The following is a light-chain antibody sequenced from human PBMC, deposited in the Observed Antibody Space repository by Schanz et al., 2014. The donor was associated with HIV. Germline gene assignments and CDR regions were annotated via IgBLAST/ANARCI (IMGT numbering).Light chain of an antibody. J-gene: IGLJ2*01. V-gene: IGLV1-51*01. CDR1: SSNIGNNY. Sequence: QSVLTQPPSVSAAPGQKVTISCSGSSSNIGNNYVSWYQQLPGTAPKLLIYDNNKRPSGIPDRFTGSKTGTSATLGITGLQTGDEGDYYCATWDSILSAVGFGGGAKLTVL. CDR2: DNN. CDR3: ATWDSILSAVG.